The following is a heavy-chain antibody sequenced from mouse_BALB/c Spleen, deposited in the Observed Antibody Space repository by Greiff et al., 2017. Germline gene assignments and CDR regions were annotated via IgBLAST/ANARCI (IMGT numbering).Heavy chain of an antibody. J-gene: IGHJ1*01. CDR3: ARRITTGWYFDV. D-gene: IGHD1-1*01. CDR1: GFTFSSYG. Sequence: EVKLMESGGGLVQPGGSLKLSCAASGFTFSSYGMSWVRQTPDKRLELVATINSNGGSTYYPDSVKGRFTISRDNAKNTLYLQMSSLKSEDTAMYYCARRITTGWYFDVWGAGTTVTVSS. CDR2: INSNGGST. V-gene: IGHV5-6-3*01.